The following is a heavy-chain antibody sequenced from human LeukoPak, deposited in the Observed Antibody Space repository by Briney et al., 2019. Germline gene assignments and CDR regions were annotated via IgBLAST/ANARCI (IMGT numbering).Heavy chain of an antibody. D-gene: IGHD3-10*01. Sequence: SVKVSCKASGGTFSSYAISWVRQAPGQGLEWMGGIIPIFGTANYAQKFQGRVTITADESTSTAYMELSSLRSEDTAVYYCARNPGSKLDYYYGMDVWGQGTTVTVSS. V-gene: IGHV1-69*13. J-gene: IGHJ6*02. CDR1: GGTFSSYA. CDR3: ARNPGSKLDYYYGMDV. CDR2: IIPIFGTA.